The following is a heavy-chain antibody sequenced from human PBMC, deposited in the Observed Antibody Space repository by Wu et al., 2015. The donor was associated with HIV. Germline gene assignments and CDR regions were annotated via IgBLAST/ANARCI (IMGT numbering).Heavy chain of an antibody. J-gene: IGHJ6*03. CDR3: ARVVYGGNPLPYYYYYYYMDV. D-gene: IGHD4-23*01. CDR1: GGTFSSYA. V-gene: IGHV1-69*12. CDR2: IIPIFGTA. Sequence: QVQLVQSGAEVKKPGSSVKVSCKASGGTFSSYAISWVRQAPGQGLEWMGGIIPIFGTANYAQKFQGRVTITADESTSTAYMELSSLRSEDTAVYYCARVVYGGNPLPYYYYYYYMDVWGKGPRSPSP.